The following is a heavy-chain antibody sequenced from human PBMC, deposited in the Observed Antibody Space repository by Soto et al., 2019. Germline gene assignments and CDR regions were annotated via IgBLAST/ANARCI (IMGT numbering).Heavy chain of an antibody. CDR2: ISGSGGST. CDR1: GVTFSSYA. Sequence: GGSLRLACAASGVTFSSYAMSWVRQAPGKGLEWVSAISGSGGSTYYADSVKGRFTISRDNSKNTLYLQMNSLRAEDTAVYYCARARYYYDSSGYSNYYGMDVWGQGTTVTVSS. J-gene: IGHJ6*02. V-gene: IGHV3-23*01. D-gene: IGHD3-22*01. CDR3: ARARYYYDSSGYSNYYGMDV.